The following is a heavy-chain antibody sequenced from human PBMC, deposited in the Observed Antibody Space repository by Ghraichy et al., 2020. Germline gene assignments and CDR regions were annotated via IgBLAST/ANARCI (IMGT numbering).Heavy chain of an antibody. J-gene: IGHJ5*02. Sequence: GALRLSCAASGFTFSTYGMHWVRQAPGKGLEWVAVISYDGSKKYYTDSVKGRFTISRDNSKNTLYLQMNSLRAEDTAVYYCAKDPGGQNGAAAGTPGVDPWGQGTLVTVSS. D-gene: IGHD6-13*01. V-gene: IGHV3-30*18. CDR1: GFTFSTYG. CDR2: ISYDGSKK. CDR3: AKDPGGQNGAAAGTPGVDP.